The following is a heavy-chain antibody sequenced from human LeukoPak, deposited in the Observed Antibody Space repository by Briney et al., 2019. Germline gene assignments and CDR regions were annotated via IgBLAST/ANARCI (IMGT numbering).Heavy chain of an antibody. D-gene: IGHD3-22*01. Sequence: GGSLRLSCSASEFTLKNYGMHWVRQAPGKGLEWVALIWYDGSKKYYIDSVRGRFTISRDNSKNMLYLQMNSLRAEDTAVYYCAKDEGYDSSGYYGYWGQGTLVTVSS. J-gene: IGHJ4*02. CDR3: AKDEGYDSSGYYGY. CDR2: IWYDGSKK. V-gene: IGHV3-33*06. CDR1: EFTLKNYG.